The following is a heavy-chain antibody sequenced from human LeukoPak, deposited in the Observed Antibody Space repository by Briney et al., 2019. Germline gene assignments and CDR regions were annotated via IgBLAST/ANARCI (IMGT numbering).Heavy chain of an antibody. CDR2: ISYDGSNK. J-gene: IGHJ4*02. Sequence: GRSLRLSCAASGFTFSSYAMHWVRQAPGKGPEWVAVISYDGSNKYYADSVKGRFTISRDNSKNTLYLQMNSLRAEDTAVYYCAREESYLLDYWGQGTLVTVSS. CDR3: AREESYLLDY. D-gene: IGHD1-26*01. V-gene: IGHV3-30-3*01. CDR1: GFTFSSYA.